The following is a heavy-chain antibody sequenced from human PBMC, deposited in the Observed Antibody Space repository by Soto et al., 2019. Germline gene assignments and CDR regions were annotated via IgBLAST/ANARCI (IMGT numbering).Heavy chain of an antibody. D-gene: IGHD3-16*01. V-gene: IGHV4-39*01. J-gene: IGHJ4*02. CDR3: ARCPAWGWGTE. CDR2: VFYNGPT. Sequence: QVQLQESGPRLVKPSATLSLTCTVSGGSIRSISYYWVWIRQPPGKGLEWIGSVFYNGPTYYSPPLKSRITISVDTSQNQFSLRLSSVTAADAALVHCARCPAWGWGTEWGQGIPVPVSS. CDR1: GGSIRSISYY.